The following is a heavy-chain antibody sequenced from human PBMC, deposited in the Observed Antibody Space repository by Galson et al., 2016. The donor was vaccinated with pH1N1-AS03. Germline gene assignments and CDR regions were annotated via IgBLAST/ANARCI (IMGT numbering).Heavy chain of an antibody. Sequence: SLRLSCAASGFTFTTYWMHWVRQAPGGGLVWVSSINNEGTSTRGTDSVKGRFFISRDNAKNTVYLQMNSLRAEDTAVYYCARQDSSGYFHGLDVWGRGTTVTVSP. J-gene: IGHJ3*01. D-gene: IGHD3-22*01. CDR2: INNEGTST. V-gene: IGHV3-74*01. CDR1: GFTFTTYW. CDR3: ARQDSSGYFHGLDV.